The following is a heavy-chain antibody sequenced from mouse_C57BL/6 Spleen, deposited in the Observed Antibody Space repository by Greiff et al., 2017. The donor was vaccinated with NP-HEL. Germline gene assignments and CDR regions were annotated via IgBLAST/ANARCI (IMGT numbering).Heavy chain of an antibody. V-gene: IGHV1-4*01. Sequence: VQLQESGAELARPGASVKMSCKASGYTFTSYTMHWVKQRPGQGLEWIGYINPSSGYTKYNQKFKDKATLTADKSSSTAYMQLSSLTSEDSAVYYCARDDGYPWFAYWGQGTLVTVSA. CDR1: GYTFTSYT. J-gene: IGHJ3*01. D-gene: IGHD2-3*01. CDR2: INPSSGYT. CDR3: ARDDGYPWFAY.